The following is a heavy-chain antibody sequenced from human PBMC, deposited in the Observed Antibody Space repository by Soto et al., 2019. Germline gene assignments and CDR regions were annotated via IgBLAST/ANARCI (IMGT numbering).Heavy chain of an antibody. CDR2: INPNSGGT. CDR1: GNTFTGYY. CDR3: ARDRVDYSSFHCGMDV. J-gene: IGHJ6*02. V-gene: IGHV1-2*02. Sequence: PGASVKVSCKASGNTFTGYYIHWVRQAPGQGLEWMGWINPNSGGTNYAQKFQDRVTMTRDTSISTAYMELSRLRFDDSAVYYCARDRVDYSSFHCGMDVWGRGTTVTVSS. D-gene: IGHD6-6*01.